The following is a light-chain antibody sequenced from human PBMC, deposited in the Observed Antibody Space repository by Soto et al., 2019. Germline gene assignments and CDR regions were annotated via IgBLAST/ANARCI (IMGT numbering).Light chain of an antibody. V-gene: IGKV3-15*01. Sequence: EIVMTQSPATLSVSPGERATLSCRASQSVSSNLAWYQQKPGQAPRLLIYGASTRATGIPARFSGSGSGTEFTLPHSSLHSEDFPVYYCQQYNSWPPLTFRGGTKVEIK. CDR1: QSVSSN. J-gene: IGKJ4*01. CDR2: GAS. CDR3: QQYNSWPPLT.